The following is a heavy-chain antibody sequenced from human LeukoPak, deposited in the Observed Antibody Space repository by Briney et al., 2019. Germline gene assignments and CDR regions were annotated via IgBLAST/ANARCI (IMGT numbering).Heavy chain of an antibody. Sequence: GGSLRLSCAASGFTFSSYSMNWVRQAPGKGLEWVSSISSSSSYIYYADSVKGRFTISRDNAKNSLYLQMNSLRAEDTAVYYCVRDDPYCGGDCEERAFDIWGQGTMVTVSS. D-gene: IGHD2-21*02. V-gene: IGHV3-21*01. CDR3: VRDDPYCGGDCEERAFDI. J-gene: IGHJ3*02. CDR1: GFTFSSYS. CDR2: ISSSSSYI.